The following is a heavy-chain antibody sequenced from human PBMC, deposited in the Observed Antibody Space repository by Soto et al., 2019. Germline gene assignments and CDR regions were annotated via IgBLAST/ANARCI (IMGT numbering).Heavy chain of an antibody. CDR2: IYWDDDK. J-gene: IGHJ5*02. Sequence: TLSLTCTVSGGSISSGDYYWSWIRQPPGKGLEWLALIYWDDDKRYSPSLKSRLTITKDTSKNQVVLTMTNMDPVDTATYYCAHRPPFLDIPNENNWFDPWGQGTLVTVSS. D-gene: IGHD3-3*01. CDR1: GGSISSGDYY. CDR3: AHRPPFLDIPNENNWFDP. V-gene: IGHV2-5*08.